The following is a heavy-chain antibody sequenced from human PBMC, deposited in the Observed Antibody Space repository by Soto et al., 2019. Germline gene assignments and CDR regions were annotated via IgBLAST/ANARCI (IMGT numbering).Heavy chain of an antibody. CDR2: IIPIFDTP. D-gene: IGHD3-22*01. CDR3: ARGGLETYKHDTSGYPFNFDY. CDR1: GGTFSTYA. V-gene: IGHV1-69*12. J-gene: IGHJ4*02. Sequence: QVQLVQSGPEVKKPGSSVRVSCKASGGTFSTYAISWVRQAPGQGLEWMGGIIPIFDTPNYAQNFQGRITITADESTSTAYMELSSLRSGDTAVYYCARGGLETYKHDTSGYPFNFDYWGQGTLITVSS.